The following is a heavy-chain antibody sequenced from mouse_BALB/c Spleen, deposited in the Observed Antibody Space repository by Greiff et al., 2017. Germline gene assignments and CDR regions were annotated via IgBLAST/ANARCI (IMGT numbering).Heavy chain of an antibody. D-gene: IGHD2-3*01. J-gene: IGHJ3*01. Sequence: DVMLVESGGDLVKPGGSLKLSCAASGFTFSSYGMSWVRQTPDKRLEWVATISSGGSYTYYPDSVKGRFTISRDNAKNTLYLQMSSLKSEDTAMYYCARPDGYYGFAYWGQGTLVTVSA. CDR2: ISSGGSYT. CDR1: GFTFSSYG. CDR3: ARPDGYYGFAY. V-gene: IGHV5-6*02.